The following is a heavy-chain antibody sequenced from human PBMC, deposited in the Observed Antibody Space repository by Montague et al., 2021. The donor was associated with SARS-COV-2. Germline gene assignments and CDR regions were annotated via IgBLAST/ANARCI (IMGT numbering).Heavy chain of an antibody. CDR1: GDGVSSNIAT. D-gene: IGHD2-21*02. CDR3: ARAYCGGDCYFYWYFDL. CDR2: TYYRSKWYN. V-gene: IGHV6-1*01. Sequence: CAISGDGVSSNIATWNWIRQSPSRGLEWLGRTYYRSKWYNDYAVSVKSRVIINPDTSNNRIFLQLNSVTPEDTAVYYCARAYCGGDCYFYWYFDLWGRGTLVTVSS. J-gene: IGHJ2*01.